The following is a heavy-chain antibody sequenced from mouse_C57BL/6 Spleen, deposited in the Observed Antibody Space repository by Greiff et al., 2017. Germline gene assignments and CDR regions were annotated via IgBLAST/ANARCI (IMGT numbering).Heavy chain of an antibody. Sequence: EVQLQQPGAELVKPGASVKLSCTASGFNFKDYYMHWVKQRPEQGLEWIGRIDPEDGETKYAPKFQGKATITADTSSNTAYLQLSSLTSEDTAVYYCARSRGITLYFGCWGQGTTLSVSS. CDR2: IDPEDGET. CDR1: GFNFKDYY. V-gene: IGHV14-2*01. CDR3: ARSRGITLYFGC. J-gene: IGHJ2*01. D-gene: IGHD1-1*01.